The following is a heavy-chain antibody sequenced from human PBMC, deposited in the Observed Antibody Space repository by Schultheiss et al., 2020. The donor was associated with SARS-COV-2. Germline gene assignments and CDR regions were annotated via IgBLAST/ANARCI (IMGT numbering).Heavy chain of an antibody. D-gene: IGHD4-23*01. Sequence: GGSLRLSCAASGFTFDDYAMHWVRQAPGKGLEWVSGISWNSGSIGYADSVKGRFTISRDNSKNTLYLQMNSLRAEDTAVYYCAKTGYGGYYYYGMDVWGQGTTVTVSS. J-gene: IGHJ6*02. CDR2: ISWNSGSI. CDR1: GFTFDDYA. CDR3: AKTGYGGYYYYGMDV. V-gene: IGHV3-9*01.